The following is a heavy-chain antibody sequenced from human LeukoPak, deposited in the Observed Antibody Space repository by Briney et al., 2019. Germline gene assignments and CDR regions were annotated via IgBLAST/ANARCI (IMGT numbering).Heavy chain of an antibody. V-gene: IGHV3-64D*09. CDR2: ISGNGGST. D-gene: IGHD3-22*01. CDR3: VKDVNSSPIYYFDY. CDR1: GFTFSNYP. Sequence: GGSLRLSCSASGFTFSNYPMHWVRQAPGKGLEYVSAISGNGGSTYYADSVKGRFTIYRDNAKNTLFLQMSSLRAEDTAVYYCVKDVNSSPIYYFDYWGQGALVTVSS. J-gene: IGHJ4*02.